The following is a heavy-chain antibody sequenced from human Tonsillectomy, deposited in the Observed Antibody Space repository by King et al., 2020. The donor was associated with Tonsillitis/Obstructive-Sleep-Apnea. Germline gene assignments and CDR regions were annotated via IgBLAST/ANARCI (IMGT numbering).Heavy chain of an antibody. CDR1: GFTFSSYS. Sequence: VQLVESGGGLVKPGGSLRLSCAASGFTFSSYSMNWVRQAPGKGLEWVSSISSSSSYIYYADSLKGRFTISSDNAKNSLYLQMNSLRAEDTAVYYCAREYSSSWYLAFDYWGQGTLVTVSS. V-gene: IGHV3-21*01. CDR3: AREYSSSWYLAFDY. D-gene: IGHD6-13*01. CDR2: ISSSSSYI. J-gene: IGHJ4*02.